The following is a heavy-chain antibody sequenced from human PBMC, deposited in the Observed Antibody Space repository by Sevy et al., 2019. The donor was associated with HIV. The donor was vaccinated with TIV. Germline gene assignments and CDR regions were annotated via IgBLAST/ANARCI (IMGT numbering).Heavy chain of an antibody. V-gene: IGHV3-23*01. CDR1: GFTFNSHA. D-gene: IGHD4-17*01. CDR2: ISGSGEST. Sequence: GGSLRLSCAAAGFTFNSHAMTWVRQAPGKGLEWVAAISGSGESTYYAGAVKGRFTISRDNSKNTLYLQMNSLRAEDTAVYYCAKSSLPYGDYHFDLWGQGTLVTVSS. CDR3: AKSSLPYGDYHFDL. J-gene: IGHJ4*02.